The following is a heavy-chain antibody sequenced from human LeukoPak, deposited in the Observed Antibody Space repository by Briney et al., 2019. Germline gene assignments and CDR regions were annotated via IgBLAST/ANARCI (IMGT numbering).Heavy chain of an antibody. CDR2: ISGSGGST. CDR3: AGGLVGVITGIFQQ. V-gene: IGHV3-23*01. D-gene: IGHD3-22*01. Sequence: GGSLRLSCAASGLTLLSYAMSWVRQAPGKGLGWVSDISGSGGSTYYADSVKGRFTVSRDNSKNTLYRHMNSLGAEDTAVYYCAGGLVGVITGIFQQWGRGTVVSVS. CDR1: GLTLLSYA. J-gene: IGHJ1*01.